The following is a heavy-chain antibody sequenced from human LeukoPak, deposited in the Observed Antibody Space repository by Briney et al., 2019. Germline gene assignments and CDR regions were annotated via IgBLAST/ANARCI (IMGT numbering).Heavy chain of an antibody. CDR3: ARPGRNVETSMVTYFQH. CDR2: INPNSGGT. J-gene: IGHJ1*01. D-gene: IGHD5-18*01. V-gene: IGHV1-2*02. CDR1: GYTFTGYY. Sequence: GASVKVSCKSSGYTFTGYYLHWVRLAHGQGLEWLGWINPNSGGTNYGQKFQGRVTMTRDTSISTAYMELSRLRSDDTAVYYCARPGRNVETSMVTYFQHWGQGTLVTVSS.